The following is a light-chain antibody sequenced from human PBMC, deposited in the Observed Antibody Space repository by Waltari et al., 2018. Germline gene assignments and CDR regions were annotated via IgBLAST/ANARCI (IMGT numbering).Light chain of an antibody. J-gene: IGKJ2*03. CDR2: VAT. Sequence: DIQMTQSPSSLSASVGDTVTITCRASQGISSYLNWFQQKPGKAPKVLIYVATTLQSGVPSRFSSSGSGTEFTLTISSLQPEDFATYYCLQHNSYPYSFGQGTKVEIK. V-gene: IGKV1-17*01. CDR3: LQHNSYPYS. CDR1: QGISSY.